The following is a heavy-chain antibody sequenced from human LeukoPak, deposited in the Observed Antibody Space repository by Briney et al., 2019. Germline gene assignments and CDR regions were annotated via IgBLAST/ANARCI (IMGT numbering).Heavy chain of an antibody. V-gene: IGHV4-39*01. J-gene: IGHJ4*02. CDR1: GGSISSRTYY. Sequence: SETLSLTCTVSGGSISSRTYYWGWIRQPPGKGLEWIGSIDYSGSTYYNPSLKSRVTILVDTSKNQFSLKLSSVTAADTAVYYCARQEGSSGWADYWGQGTLVTVSS. CDR3: ARQEGSSGWADY. CDR2: IDYSGST. D-gene: IGHD6-19*01.